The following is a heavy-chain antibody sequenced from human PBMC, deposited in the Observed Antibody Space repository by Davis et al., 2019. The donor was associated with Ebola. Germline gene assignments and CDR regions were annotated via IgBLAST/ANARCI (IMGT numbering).Heavy chain of an antibody. CDR3: ARDRGIAARLHWFDP. CDR2: INAGNGNT. Sequence: AASVKVSCKPSGYTFTSYAMHRVRQALGQRLEWMGWINAGNGNTKYSQKFQGRVTITRDTSASTAYMELSSLRSEDTAVYYCARDRGIAARLHWFDPWGQGTLVSVSS. D-gene: IGHD6-6*01. V-gene: IGHV1-3*01. CDR1: GYTFTSYA. J-gene: IGHJ5*02.